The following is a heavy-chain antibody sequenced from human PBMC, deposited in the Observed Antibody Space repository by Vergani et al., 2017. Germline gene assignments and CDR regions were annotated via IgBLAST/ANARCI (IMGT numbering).Heavy chain of an antibody. CDR1: GFDFSSYI. J-gene: IGHJ6*04. D-gene: IGHD1-1*01. CDR3: AKEFCGTGNCYGWNHLEV. CDR2: IGVDGDR. Sequence: QLVESGGGWVQPGGSLRLSCVVSGFDFSSYIMNWVRQAPGKGLEWVSSIGVDGDRYYSDSVKGRFTISRDNGQSYLYLDMDNLRVEDTAVYFCAKEFCGTGNCYGWNHLEVWGEGTSVTVSS. V-gene: IGHV3/OR16-10*03.